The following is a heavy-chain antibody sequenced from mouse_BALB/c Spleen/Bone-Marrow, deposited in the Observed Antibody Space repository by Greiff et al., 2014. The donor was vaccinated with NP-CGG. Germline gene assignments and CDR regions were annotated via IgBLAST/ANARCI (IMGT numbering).Heavy chain of an antibody. Sequence: QVHVKQSGPQLVRPGASVKISCKASGYSFTSYWMHWVKQRPGQGLEWIGMIDPSDSETRLSQKFKDKATLTVDKSSSTAYMQLSSPTSEDSAVYYCARGDDGYYGDYWGQGTTLTVSS. D-gene: IGHD2-3*01. V-gene: IGHV1S127*01. CDR2: IDPSDSET. CDR3: ARGDDGYYGDY. CDR1: GYSFTSYW. J-gene: IGHJ2*01.